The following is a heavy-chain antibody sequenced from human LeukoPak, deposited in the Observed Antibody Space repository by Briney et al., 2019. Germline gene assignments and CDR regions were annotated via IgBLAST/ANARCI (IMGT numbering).Heavy chain of an antibody. Sequence: GGSLRPSCAASGFTFSSYAMSWVRQAPGKGLEWVSAISGSGGSTYYADSVKGRFTISRDDSKNTLYLQMNSLRAEDTAVYYCANLIVVVPASFDYWGQGTLVTVSS. CDR1: GFTFSSYA. V-gene: IGHV3-23*01. CDR2: ISGSGGST. J-gene: IGHJ4*02. CDR3: ANLIVVVPASFDY. D-gene: IGHD2-2*01.